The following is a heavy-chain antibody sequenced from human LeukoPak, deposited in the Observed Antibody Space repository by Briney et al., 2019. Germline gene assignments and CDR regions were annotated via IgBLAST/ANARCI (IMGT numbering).Heavy chain of an antibody. CDR2: IYYSGGT. Sequence: SETLSLTCTVSGGSISSYYWSWIRQLPGKGLEWIGYIYYSGGTNYNPSLKSRVTISVDTSKNQFSLKLSSVTAADTAVYYCARTERGYSYGFDYWGQGTLVTVSS. CDR1: GGSISSYY. D-gene: IGHD5-18*01. CDR3: ARTERGYSYGFDY. V-gene: IGHV4-59*08. J-gene: IGHJ4*02.